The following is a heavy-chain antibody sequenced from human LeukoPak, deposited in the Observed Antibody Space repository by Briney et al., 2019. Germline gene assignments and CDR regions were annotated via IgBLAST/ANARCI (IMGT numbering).Heavy chain of an antibody. D-gene: IGHD2-2*01. V-gene: IGHV1-69*13. CDR2: IIPIFGTA. CDR1: GYTFTTYP. J-gene: IGHJ5*02. Sequence: SVKVSCKASGYTFTTYPINWVRQAPGQGLEWMGGIIPIFGTANYAQKFQGRVTITADESTSTAYMELSSLRSEDTAVYYCARTYCSSTSCYPNNWFDPWGQGTLVTVSS. CDR3: ARTYCSSTSCYPNNWFDP.